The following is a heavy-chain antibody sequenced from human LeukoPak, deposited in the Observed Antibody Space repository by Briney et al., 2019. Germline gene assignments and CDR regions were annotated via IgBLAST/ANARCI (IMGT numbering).Heavy chain of an antibody. Sequence: GGSLRLSCAASGFTFRTFAMDWVRQAPGKGLEWVAAIWFDGTEGPDKNYADSVRGRFLISRDDSKNTLFLQMNNLRAEDTAVYYCAKEAGSGWRYFDNWGQGTLVTVSS. J-gene: IGHJ4*02. V-gene: IGHV3-33*06. D-gene: IGHD6-19*01. CDR2: IWFDGTEGPDK. CDR1: GFTFRTFA. CDR3: AKEAGSGWRYFDN.